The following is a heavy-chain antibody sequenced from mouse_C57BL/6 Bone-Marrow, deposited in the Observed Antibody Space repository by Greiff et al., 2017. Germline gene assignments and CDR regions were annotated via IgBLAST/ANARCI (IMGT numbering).Heavy chain of an antibody. V-gene: IGHV1-52*01. J-gene: IGHJ2*01. D-gene: IGHD1-1*01. CDR2: IDPSDSET. CDR1: GYTFTSYC. CDR3: ARTVRWFDY. Sequence: VQLQQPGAELVRPGSSVKLSCKASGYTFTSYCMHWVKQRPIKGLAWIGNIDPSDSETHYNQKFKDKATLTVAKSSSTAYMQLSSLTSEDTAVYYCARTVRWFDYWGQGTTLTVSA.